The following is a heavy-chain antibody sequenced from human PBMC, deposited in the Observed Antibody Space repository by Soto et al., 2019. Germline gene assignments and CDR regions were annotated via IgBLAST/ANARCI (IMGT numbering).Heavy chain of an antibody. J-gene: IGHJ6*02. CDR3: AREYTAWPLAYGLDV. CDR1: GFTFSTYS. CDR2: ISSRSDI. V-gene: IGHV3-21*01. Sequence: GGSLRLSCVGSGFTFSTYSINWVRQAPGKGLEWGSSISSRSDIYYADSVKGRFTISRDNAKNSVSLQMNSLRAEDTAVYYCAREYTAWPLAYGLDVWGQGTTVTVSS. D-gene: IGHD2-2*02.